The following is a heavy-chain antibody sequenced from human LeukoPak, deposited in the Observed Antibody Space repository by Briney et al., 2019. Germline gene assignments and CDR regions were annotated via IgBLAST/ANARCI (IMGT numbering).Heavy chain of an antibody. CDR3: ARRNYRLKYYFDY. V-gene: IGHV4-39*01. D-gene: IGHD1-7*01. Sequence: SETLSLTCTVSGGSISSSSYYWGWIRQPPGKGLEWIGSIYYSGSTYYNPSLKSRVIISVDTSKNQFSLKLSSVTAADTAVYYCARRNYRLKYYFDYWGQGTLVTVSS. J-gene: IGHJ4*02. CDR1: GGSISSSSYY. CDR2: IYYSGST.